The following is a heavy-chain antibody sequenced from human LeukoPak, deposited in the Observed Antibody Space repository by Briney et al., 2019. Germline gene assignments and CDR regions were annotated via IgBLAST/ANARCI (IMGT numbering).Heavy chain of an antibody. CDR3: ARERMAGTLYYYYYYYMDV. CDR2: IIPIFGTA. D-gene: IGHD6-19*01. Sequence: SVKVSCKASGGTFSSYAISWVRQAPGQGLEWMGRIIPIFGTANYAQKFQCRVTITTDESTSTAYMELSSLRSEDTAVYYCARERMAGTLYYYYYYYMDVWGKGTTVTVSS. CDR1: GGTFSSYA. V-gene: IGHV1-69*05. J-gene: IGHJ6*03.